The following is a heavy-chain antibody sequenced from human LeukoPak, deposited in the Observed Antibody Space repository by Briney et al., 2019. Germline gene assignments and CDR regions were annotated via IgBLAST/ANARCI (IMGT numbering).Heavy chain of an antibody. CDR3: AKSTPIVVVPAYYYGMDV. CDR1: GFTFSSYA. CDR2: ISGSGGST. Sequence: GGSLRLSCAASGFTFSSYAMSWVRQAPGKGLEWVSAISGSGGSTYYADSVKGRFTISRDNSKNTLYLQMNSLRAEDTAVYYCAKSTPIVVVPAYYYGMDVWGQGTTVTVSS. V-gene: IGHV3-23*01. D-gene: IGHD2-2*01. J-gene: IGHJ6*02.